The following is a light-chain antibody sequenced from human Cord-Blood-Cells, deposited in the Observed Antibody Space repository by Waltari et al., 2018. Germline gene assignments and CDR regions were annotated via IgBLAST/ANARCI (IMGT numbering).Light chain of an antibody. CDR1: SSDVGGYNY. CDR2: DVS. J-gene: IGLJ3*02. V-gene: IGLV2-14*01. CDR3: SSYTSSSTWV. Sequence: QSALTQPASVSGSPGQSITTSCPGTSSDVGGYNYVYWYQQHPGNAPKLMIYDVSNRPSGVSNRFSGSKSGNTASLTISGLQAEDEADYYCSSYTSSSTWVFGGGTKLTVL.